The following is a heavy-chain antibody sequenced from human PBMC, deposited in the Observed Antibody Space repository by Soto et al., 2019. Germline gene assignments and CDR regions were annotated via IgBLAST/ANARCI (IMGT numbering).Heavy chain of an antibody. V-gene: IGHV3-48*01. Sequence: EVQLVESGGGLVQPGGSLRLSCAASGFTFSSYSMNWVRQAPGKGLEWVSYISSSSSTIYYADSVKGRFTISRDNAKNSLYLQMHSLTAEDTAVYYCARHPERIAEIGWFDPWGQGTLATVSS. CDR1: GFTFSSYS. CDR2: ISSSSSTI. J-gene: IGHJ5*02. CDR3: ARHPERIAEIGWFDP. D-gene: IGHD6-13*01.